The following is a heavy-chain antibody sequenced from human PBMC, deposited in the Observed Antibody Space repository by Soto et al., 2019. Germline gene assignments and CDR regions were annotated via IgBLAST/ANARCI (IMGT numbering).Heavy chain of an antibody. Sequence: GGSPRLSCAASGFTFSGYWMTWVRQAPGKGLEWVANIKLDGSEKYYVDSVKGRFTISRDNAKNSLYLQMNSLRAEDTAVYYCVRARIDYWGQGTLVTVSS. CDR2: IKLDGSEK. V-gene: IGHV3-7*01. J-gene: IGHJ4*02. CDR3: VRARIDY. CDR1: GFTFSGYW.